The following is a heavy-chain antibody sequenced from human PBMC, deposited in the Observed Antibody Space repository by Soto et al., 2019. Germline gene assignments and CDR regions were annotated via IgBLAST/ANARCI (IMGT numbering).Heavy chain of an antibody. D-gene: IGHD2-15*01. V-gene: IGHV1-18*01. Sequence: QVQLVQSGAEVKKPGASVKVSCKASGYTFTSYGISWVRQAPGQGLEWMGWISAYNGNTNYAQKLQGRVTMTTDTSTSTAYMELRSLRSDDTAVYYCARAGPIVVVVAATEPTFDYWGQGTLVTVSS. CDR3: ARAGPIVVVVAATEPTFDY. CDR2: ISAYNGNT. CDR1: GYTFTSYG. J-gene: IGHJ4*02.